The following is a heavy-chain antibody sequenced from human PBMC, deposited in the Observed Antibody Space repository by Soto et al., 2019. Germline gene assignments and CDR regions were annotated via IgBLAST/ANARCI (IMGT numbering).Heavy chain of an antibody. V-gene: IGHV4-28*01. J-gene: IGHJ5*02. CDR2: IYYSGST. CDR3: ARTGGTLDSSGPNAYRPVLDWFDH. D-gene: IGHD3-22*01. CDR1: GYSISSSNW. Sequence: PSETLSLTCAVSGYSISSSNWWGWIRQPPGKGLEWIGYIYYSGSTYYNPSLKSRVTMSVDTSKNQFSLKLSSVTAVDTAVYYCARTGGTLDSSGPNAYRPVLDWFDHWGQGTLVTVSS.